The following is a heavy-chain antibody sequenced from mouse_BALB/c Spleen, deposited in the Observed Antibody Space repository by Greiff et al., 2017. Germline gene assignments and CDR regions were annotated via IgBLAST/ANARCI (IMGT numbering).Heavy chain of an antibody. V-gene: IGHV14-4*02. CDR2: IDPENGDT. CDR1: GFNIKDYY. D-gene: IGHD1-1*01. Sequence: VHVKQSGAELVRSGASVKLSCTASGFNIKDYYMHWVKQRPEQGLEWIGWIDPENGDTEYAPKFQGKATMTADTSSNTAYLQLSSLTSEDTAVYYCITTVVPFAYWGQGTLVTVSA. CDR3: ITTVVPFAY. J-gene: IGHJ3*01.